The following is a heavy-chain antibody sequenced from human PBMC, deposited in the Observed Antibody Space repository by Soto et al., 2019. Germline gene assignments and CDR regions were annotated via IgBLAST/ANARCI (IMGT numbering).Heavy chain of an antibody. CDR3: ARDRVVVVPGAYYYYYYGMDV. V-gene: IGHV4-4*07. Sequence: SETLSLTCTVSGGSISCYYWSWIRQPAGKGLEWIGRIYTSGSTNYNPSLKSRVTMSVDTSKNQFSLKLSSVTAADTAVYYCARDRVVVVPGAYYYYYYGMDVWGQGTTVTVSS. CDR1: GGSISCYY. D-gene: IGHD2-2*01. J-gene: IGHJ6*02. CDR2: IYTSGST.